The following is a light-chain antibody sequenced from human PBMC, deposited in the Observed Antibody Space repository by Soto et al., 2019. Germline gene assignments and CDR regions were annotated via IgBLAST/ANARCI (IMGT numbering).Light chain of an antibody. Sequence: EIVLTQSPGTLSLSPGERATLSCRDIDSVTSGHLAWYQQKPGQSPRLLIYGASSRATGIPDRFSGSGSGTDFTLTISGLEPEDFAVYYCQHYGSSRNTFGQGTRWRL. CDR1: DSVTSGH. CDR2: GAS. J-gene: IGKJ5*01. CDR3: QHYGSSRNT. V-gene: IGKV3-20*01.